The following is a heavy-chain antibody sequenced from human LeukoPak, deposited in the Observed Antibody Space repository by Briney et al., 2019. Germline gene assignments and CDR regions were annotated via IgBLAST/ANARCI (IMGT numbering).Heavy chain of an antibody. Sequence: PGGSLRLSSAASGFTFSKYAMSWVRQAPGKGLEWVSAISGSADSVKGRFTISRDNSKNTLYLQMNSLRAEDTAVYYCARCTTGNTHYPIDYWGQGTLVTVSS. CDR3: ARCTTGNTHYPIDY. CDR2: ISG. D-gene: IGHD4-17*01. V-gene: IGHV3-23*01. CDR1: GFTFSKYA. J-gene: IGHJ4*02.